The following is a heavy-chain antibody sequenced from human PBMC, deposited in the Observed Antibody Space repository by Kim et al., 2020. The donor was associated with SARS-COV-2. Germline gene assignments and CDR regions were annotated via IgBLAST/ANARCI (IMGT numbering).Heavy chain of an antibody. J-gene: IGHJ4*02. D-gene: IGHD6-19*01. CDR3: ARYSSGWAYFDY. V-gene: IGHV4-34*01. CDR1: GGSFSGYY. CDR2: INHSGST. Sequence: SETLSLTCAVYGGSFSGYYWSWIRQPPGKGLEWIGEINHSGSTNYNPSLKSRVTISVDTSKNQFSLKLSSVTAADTAVYYCARYSSGWAYFDYWGQGTL.